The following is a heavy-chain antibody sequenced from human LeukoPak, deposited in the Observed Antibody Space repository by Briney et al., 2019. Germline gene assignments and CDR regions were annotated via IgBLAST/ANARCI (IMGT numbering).Heavy chain of an antibody. J-gene: IGHJ4*02. D-gene: IGHD6-6*01. CDR1: GFTFSTYA. CDR2: ISPSGGDT. V-gene: IGHV3-23*01. Sequence: GGSLRLSCAASGFTFSTYAMARVRQAPGKGLEWVSSISPSGGDTYYADSVRGRFTTSRDNSKYTVYLQMNSLRAEDTAVYYCAKRIQYSSPDSYFDFWGQGTLVTVSS. CDR3: AKRIQYSSPDSYFDF.